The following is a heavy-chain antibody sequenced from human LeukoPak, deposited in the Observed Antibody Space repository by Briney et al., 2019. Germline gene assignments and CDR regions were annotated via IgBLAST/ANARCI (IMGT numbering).Heavy chain of an antibody. V-gene: IGHV4-61*01. CDR1: GGSISSGSYY. CDR3: ARDSNYYYDSSGYEY. D-gene: IGHD3-22*01. Sequence: SETLSLTCTVSGGSISSGSYYWSWIRQPPGKGLEWIGYIYYSGSTYYNPSLKSRVTISVDTSKNQFSLKLSSVTAADTAVYYCARDSNYYYDSSGYEYWGQGTLVTVSS. CDR2: IYYSGST. J-gene: IGHJ4*02.